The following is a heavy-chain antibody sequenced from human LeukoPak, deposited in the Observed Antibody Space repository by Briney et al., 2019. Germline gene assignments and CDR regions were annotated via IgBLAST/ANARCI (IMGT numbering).Heavy chain of an antibody. Sequence: GESLKISCKGSGSSFTSYWIGWVRQVPGKGLEWMGIIYPGDSDTRYSPSFQGQVTISADKSISTAYLQWSSLKASDTAMYYCARHAPLVRGVIYYFDHWGQGTLVTVSS. D-gene: IGHD3-10*01. CDR3: ARHAPLVRGVIYYFDH. V-gene: IGHV5-51*01. J-gene: IGHJ4*02. CDR2: IYPGDSDT. CDR1: GSSFTSYW.